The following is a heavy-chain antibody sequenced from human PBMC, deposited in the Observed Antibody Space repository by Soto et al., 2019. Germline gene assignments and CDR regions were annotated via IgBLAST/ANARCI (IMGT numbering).Heavy chain of an antibody. CDR3: AKDGHDSSGYYVDY. V-gene: IGHV3-30*18. CDR2: ISYDGSNK. J-gene: IGHJ4*02. CDR1: GFTFSSYC. Sequence: GGSLRLSCAASGFTFSSYCMHWVRQAPGKRLEWVAVISYDGSNKYYADPVKGRFTISRDNSKNTLYLQMNSLRAEDTAVYYCAKDGHDSSGYYVDYWGQGTLVTVSS. D-gene: IGHD3-22*01.